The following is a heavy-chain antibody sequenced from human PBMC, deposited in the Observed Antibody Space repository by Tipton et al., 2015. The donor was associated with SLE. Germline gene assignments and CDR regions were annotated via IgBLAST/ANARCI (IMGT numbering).Heavy chain of an antibody. CDR1: GFTFSPYW. CDR3: ARDYDFWSGAEDY. J-gene: IGHJ4*02. D-gene: IGHD3-3*01. Sequence: SLRLSCSVSGFTFSPYWMGWFRQAPGKGLEWVANINPDGNEKYFVESVKGRFTISRDNAKNSLSLQMNSLRAEDTGVYYCARDYDFWSGAEDYWGQGTVVTVSS. V-gene: IGHV3-7*01. CDR2: INPDGNEK.